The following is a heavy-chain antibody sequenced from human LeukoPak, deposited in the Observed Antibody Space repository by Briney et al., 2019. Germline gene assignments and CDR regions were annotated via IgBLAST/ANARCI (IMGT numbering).Heavy chain of an antibody. CDR1: GFTFSSYA. J-gene: IGHJ5*02. CDR3: AKDRDGSGWFFP. Sequence: GGSLRLSCAASGFTFSSYALNWVRQAPGKGLEWVSGISGSGGTSYYADSVKGRFTISRDNSKNTLYLQMKSLRAEDTAVYYCAKDRDGSGWFFPWGQGTLVTVSS. V-gene: IGHV3-23*01. D-gene: IGHD6-19*01. CDR2: ISGSGGTS.